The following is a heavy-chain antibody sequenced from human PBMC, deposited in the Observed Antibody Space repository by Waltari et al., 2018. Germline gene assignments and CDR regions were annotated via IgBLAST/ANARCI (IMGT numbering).Heavy chain of an antibody. CDR3: AKDRSDLWLLFDY. V-gene: IGHV3-30*18. J-gene: IGHJ4*02. Sequence: QVQLAESGGGVVQPGRSLRLSCAASGFTFSSYGMHWVRQAPGKGLEWVAVISYAGNNKYYVDSVRGRFTISRDNSKNTLYLQMNSLRAEDTAVYYCAKDRSDLWLLFDYWGQGTLVTVSS. CDR1: GFTFSSYG. D-gene: IGHD5-18*01. CDR2: ISYAGNNK.